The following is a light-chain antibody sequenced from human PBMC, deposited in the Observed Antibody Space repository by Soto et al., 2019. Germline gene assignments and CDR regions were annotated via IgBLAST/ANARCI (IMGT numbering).Light chain of an antibody. J-gene: IGLJ1*01. Sequence: QSVLTQPASVSGSPGQTITISCTGTSSDVGSYNLVSWYQQHPGKAPKLMIYEGSKRPSGFSNRVSGSKSGNTASLTNSGLQAEDEADYYCCSYAGSSTYVFGTGTKVTVL. CDR2: EGS. CDR1: SSDVGSYNL. V-gene: IGLV2-23*01. CDR3: CSYAGSSTYV.